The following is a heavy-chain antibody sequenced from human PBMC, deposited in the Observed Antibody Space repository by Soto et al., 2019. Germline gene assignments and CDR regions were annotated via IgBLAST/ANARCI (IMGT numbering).Heavy chain of an antibody. Sequence: GASVQVSCKASGGTFSSYAISWVRQAPGQGLEGMGGIIPIFGTANYAQKLQGRVTITADESTSTAYMELSSLRSEDTAVHYVAIARDGSGSYYDYWRQGTLGTVSS. CDR2: IIPIFGTA. CDR3: AIARDGSGSYYDY. CDR1: GGTFSSYA. J-gene: IGHJ4*02. D-gene: IGHD3-10*01. V-gene: IGHV1-69*13.